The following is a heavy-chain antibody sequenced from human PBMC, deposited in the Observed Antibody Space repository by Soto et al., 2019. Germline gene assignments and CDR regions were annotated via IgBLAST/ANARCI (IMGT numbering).Heavy chain of an antibody. J-gene: IGHJ3*01. Sequence: QVQLVQSGAEVKKPGSSVKVSCRASGGTLNKHAITWVRRAPGLGLEWLGGIIPMVGIPNYPQKFQGRVPITADDSPNTSHMELNSLTSDDTAVYYCARGGTSGWLKGAYDVWGQGTMVTVSS. V-gene: IGHV1-69*01. CDR2: IIPMVGIP. CDR3: ARGGTSGWLKGAYDV. D-gene: IGHD6-19*01. CDR1: GGTLNKHA.